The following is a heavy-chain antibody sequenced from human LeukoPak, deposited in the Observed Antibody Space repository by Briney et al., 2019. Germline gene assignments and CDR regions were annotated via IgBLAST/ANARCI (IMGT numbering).Heavy chain of an antibody. V-gene: IGHV4-34*01. J-gene: IGHJ4*02. CDR2: INGSGST. Sequence: SETLSLTCAVYSESFSGYFWSWIRQPPGKGLEWIGEINGSGSTNYSPSLKSRVTISVDRSKNQFSLKLRSVTATDTAVYYCARYDVVRGPFFDYWGQGTLVTVSS. CDR3: ARYDVVRGPFFDY. D-gene: IGHD3-10*01. CDR1: SESFSGYF.